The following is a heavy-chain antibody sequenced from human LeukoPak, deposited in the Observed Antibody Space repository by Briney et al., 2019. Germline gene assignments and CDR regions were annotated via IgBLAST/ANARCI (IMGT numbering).Heavy chain of an antibody. V-gene: IGHV3-23*01. CDR1: GFTFSRYA. J-gene: IGHJ4*02. CDR2: ISGDRSTT. CDR3: AKHQLVGPYDFYY. Sequence: GGSLRLSCAASGFTFSRYAMSCVRQAPGKGLEWVSSISGDRSTTYYADSVKGRFAISRDNSKNTLYLQMNSLRAEDTAVYYCAKHQLVGPYDFYYSGQGTLVTVSS. D-gene: IGHD1-1*01.